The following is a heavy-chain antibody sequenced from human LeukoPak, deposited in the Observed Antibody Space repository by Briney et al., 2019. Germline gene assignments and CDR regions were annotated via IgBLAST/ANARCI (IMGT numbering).Heavy chain of an antibody. D-gene: IGHD6-6*01. V-gene: IGHV3-7*01. CDR1: GFTFSSYW. Sequence: PGGSLRLSCAASGFTFSSYWMTWVRQAPGKGLEWVANINQDGSTKYYVDSVKGRFTISRDNAKNSVYLQVNSLTAEDTALYYCARIGYSSSSLDYWGQGTLVIVSS. CDR3: ARIGYSSSSLDY. J-gene: IGHJ4*02. CDR2: INQDGSTK.